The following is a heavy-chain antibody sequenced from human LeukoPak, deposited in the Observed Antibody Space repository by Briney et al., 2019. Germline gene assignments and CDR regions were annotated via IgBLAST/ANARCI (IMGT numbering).Heavy chain of an antibody. V-gene: IGHV1-18*01. D-gene: IGHD3-9*01. J-gene: IGHJ4*02. CDR3: ARDFYDILTGYLPPTPDC. CDR1: GYTFTSYG. CDR2: ISAYNGNT. Sequence: ASVKVSCKASGYTFTSYGISWVRQAPGQWLEWMGWISAYNGNTNYAQKLQGRVTMTTDTSTSTAYMELRSLRSDDTAVYYCARDFYDILTGYLPPTPDCWGQGTLVTVSS.